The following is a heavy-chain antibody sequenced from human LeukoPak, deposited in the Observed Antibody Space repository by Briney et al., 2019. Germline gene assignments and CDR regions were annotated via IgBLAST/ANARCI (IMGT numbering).Heavy chain of an antibody. V-gene: IGHV3-30*01. CDR3: ARAPGIQLWKFDY. J-gene: IGHJ4*02. Sequence: GGSLRLSCAASGFTLSSYAMQRARQAPGKGPERVAVISYDGSNKYYADSVKSRFTISRDNSKNTLYLQMNSLRAEDTAVYYCARAPGIQLWKFDYWGQGTLVTVSS. CDR2: ISYDGSNK. D-gene: IGHD5-18*01. CDR1: GFTLSSYA.